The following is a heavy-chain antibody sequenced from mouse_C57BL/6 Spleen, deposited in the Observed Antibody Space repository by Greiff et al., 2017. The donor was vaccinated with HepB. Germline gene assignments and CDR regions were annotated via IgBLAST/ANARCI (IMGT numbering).Heavy chain of an antibody. V-gene: IGHV3-8*01. Sequence: VQLQQSGPGLAKPSQTLSLTCSVTGYSITSDYWNWIRKFPGNKLEYMGYISYSGSTYYNPSLKSRISITRDTSKNQYYLQLNSVTTEDTATYYCAREGVTTASREGYFDVRGTGTTVTVSS. CDR2: ISYSGST. CDR3: AREGVTTASREGYFDV. D-gene: IGHD1-2*01. CDR1: GYSITSDY. J-gene: IGHJ1*03.